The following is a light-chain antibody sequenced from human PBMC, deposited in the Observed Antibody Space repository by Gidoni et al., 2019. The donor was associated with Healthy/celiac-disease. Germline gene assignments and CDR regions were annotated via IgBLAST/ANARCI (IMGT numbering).Light chain of an antibody. V-gene: IGKV1-39*01. J-gene: IGKJ2*01. CDR2: AAS. CDR3: LQSYRTPYT. CDR1: QSLSSY. Sequence: DIKMTQSPSSLSASVGDRVTITCRASQSLSSYLNWYQQKPGKAPKLLIYAASSWQPGVPSRFSGSGSGTDFTLTISSLQPEDFATYYCLQSYRTPYTFGQGTKLEIK.